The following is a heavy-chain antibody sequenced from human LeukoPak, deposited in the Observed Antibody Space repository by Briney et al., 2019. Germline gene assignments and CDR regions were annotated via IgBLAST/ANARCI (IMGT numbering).Heavy chain of an antibody. Sequence: PGGSLRLACAASDFTFTSYAMNWVRQAPGKGLEWVSAISGSGGSTYYADSVKGRFTISRDNSKNTLYLQMNSLRAEDTAVYYCARDYSSGWYGNYWGQGTLVTVSS. V-gene: IGHV3-23*01. J-gene: IGHJ4*02. CDR1: DFTFTSYA. CDR3: ARDYSSGWYGNY. D-gene: IGHD6-19*01. CDR2: ISGSGGST.